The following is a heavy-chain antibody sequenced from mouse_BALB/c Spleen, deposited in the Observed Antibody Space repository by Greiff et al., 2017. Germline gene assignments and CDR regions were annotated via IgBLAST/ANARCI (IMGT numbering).Heavy chain of an antibody. CDR3: ARLELLGAMDY. D-gene: IGHD2-1*01. Sequence: DVQLQESGGGLVQPGGSLNLSCAASGFDFSRYWMSWARQAPGKGQEWIGEINPGSSTINYTPSLKDKFIISRDNAKNTLYLQMSKVRSEDTALYYCARLELLGAMDYWGQGTSVTVSS. CDR2: INPGSSTI. J-gene: IGHJ4*01. CDR1: GFDFSRYW. V-gene: IGHV4-2*02.